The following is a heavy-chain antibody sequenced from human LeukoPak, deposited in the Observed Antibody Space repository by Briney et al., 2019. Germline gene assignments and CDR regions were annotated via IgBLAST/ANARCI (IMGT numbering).Heavy chain of an antibody. J-gene: IGHJ4*02. D-gene: IGHD3-16*02. CDR3: ASFAGELSFYFDY. V-gene: IGHV3-30*04. Sequence: TGGSLRLSCAASGFTFSSYAMHWVRQAPGKGLEWVAVISYDGSNKYYADSVKGRFTISRDNSKNTLYLQMNSLRAEDTAVYYCASFAGELSFYFDYWGQGTLVTVSS. CDR1: GFTFSSYA. CDR2: ISYDGSNK.